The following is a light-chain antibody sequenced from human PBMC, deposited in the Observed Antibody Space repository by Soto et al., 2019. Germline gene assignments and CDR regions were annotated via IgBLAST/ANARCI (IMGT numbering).Light chain of an antibody. Sequence: EVVLTQSPATLSLSPGERANLSCRTSQSVSRTLAWYQQKSGQAPRLLIYDASNRATGIPTRFSGSGSGTDFTLTISSLEPEDFAVYYCQQSYNWPLTFGQGTKVEIK. V-gene: IGKV3-11*01. CDR2: DAS. CDR3: QQSYNWPLT. CDR1: QSVSRT. J-gene: IGKJ1*01.